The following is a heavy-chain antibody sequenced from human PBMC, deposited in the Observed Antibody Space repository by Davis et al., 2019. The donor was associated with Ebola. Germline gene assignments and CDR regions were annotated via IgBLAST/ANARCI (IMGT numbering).Heavy chain of an antibody. D-gene: IGHD1-26*01. Sequence: GESLKISCAASGLTFSNAWLSWVRQVPGKGLEWVGSIKSNSDGGTADYAAPVKGRFTMSRDDSKRTLYLRMNSLKSEDTAVYYCIADRVGATTGYWGQGTLVTVSA. CDR2: IKSNSDGGTA. CDR1: GLTFSNAW. CDR3: IADRVGATTGY. J-gene: IGHJ4*02. V-gene: IGHV3-15*01.